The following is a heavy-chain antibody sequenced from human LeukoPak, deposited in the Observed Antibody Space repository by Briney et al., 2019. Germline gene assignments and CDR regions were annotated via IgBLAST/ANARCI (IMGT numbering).Heavy chain of an antibody. CDR2: ISAYNGNT. CDR1: GYTFTSYG. J-gene: IGHJ3*02. CDR3: ARDEEDYDSSGYYSHGAFDI. D-gene: IGHD3-22*01. V-gene: IGHV1-18*04. Sequence: GASVKVSCKASGYTFTSYGISWVRQAPGQGLEWMGWISAYNGNTNYAQELQGRVTMTTDTSTSTAYMELRSLRSDDTAVYYCARDEEDYDSSGYYSHGAFDIWGQGTMVTVSS.